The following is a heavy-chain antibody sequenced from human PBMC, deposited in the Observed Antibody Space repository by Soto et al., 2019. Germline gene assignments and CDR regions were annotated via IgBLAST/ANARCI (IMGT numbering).Heavy chain of an antibody. CDR3: AREMPSTAAAYFYYGLNV. V-gene: IGHV1-69*13. CDR2: IIPIFGTA. J-gene: IGHJ6*02. CDR1: GGTFSSYA. Sequence: ASVKVSCKASGGTFSSYAISWVRQAPGQGLEWMGGIIPIFGTANYAQKFQGRLTITADGSTDTVYMMLTSLKSEDTAVYYCAREMPSTAAAYFYYGLNVWGQGTSVTVSS. D-gene: IGHD6-13*01.